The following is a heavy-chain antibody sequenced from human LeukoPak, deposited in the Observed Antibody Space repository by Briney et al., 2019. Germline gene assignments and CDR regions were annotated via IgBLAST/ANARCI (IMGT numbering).Heavy chain of an antibody. J-gene: IGHJ4*02. CDR1: GGSFSGYY. V-gene: IGHV4-34*01. CDR2: INHSGST. Sequence: SETLSLTCAVYGGSFSGYYWSWIRQPPGKGLEWIGEINHSGSTNYNPSLKSRVTISVDTSKNQFSLKLSSVTAADTAVYYCARGSLFGSSGYYRRPIDYWGQGTPVTVSS. CDR3: ARGSLFGSSGYYRRPIDY. D-gene: IGHD3-22*01.